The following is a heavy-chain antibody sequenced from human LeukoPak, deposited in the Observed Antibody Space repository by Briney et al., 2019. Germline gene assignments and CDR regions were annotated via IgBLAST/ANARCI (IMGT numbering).Heavy chain of an antibody. J-gene: IGHJ3*02. CDR1: GFTFSSYS. CDR3: ARTKTTYDAFDI. Sequence: GGSLRLSCAASGFTFSSYSMNWVRQAPGKGLEWVSSISSSSSYIYYADSVKGRFTISRDNAKNSLYLQMSSLRADDTAVYYCARTKTTYDAFDIWGQGTMVTVSS. CDR2: ISSSSSYI. D-gene: IGHD4-17*01. V-gene: IGHV3-21*04.